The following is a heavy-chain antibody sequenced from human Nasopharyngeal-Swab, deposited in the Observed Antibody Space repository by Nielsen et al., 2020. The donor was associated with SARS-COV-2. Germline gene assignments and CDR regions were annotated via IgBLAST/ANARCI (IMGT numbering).Heavy chain of an antibody. J-gene: IGHJ5*02. CDR2: IIPVFGTP. V-gene: IGHV1-69*13. Sequence: SSVKVSCKSSGCTFRNPGFSWVRQAPGQGLEWMGGIIPVFGTPLYARKFQGRVTISADESTTTTYMELSSLRSQDTAVYYCAKVRTNYGMGLNGALDPWGQGTLVTVSS. CDR3: AKVRTNYGMGLNGALDP. CDR1: GCTFRNPG. D-gene: IGHD4-17*01.